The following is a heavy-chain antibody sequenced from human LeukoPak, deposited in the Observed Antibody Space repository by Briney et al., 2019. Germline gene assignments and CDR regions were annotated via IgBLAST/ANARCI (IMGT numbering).Heavy chain of an antibody. CDR3: ARAGYSSSWPSLNDY. CDR1: GFTFSSYS. Sequence: GGSLRLSCAASGFTFSSYSMNWVRQAPGKGLEWVSSISSSSSYIYYADSVKGRFTISRDNAKNSLYLQMNSLRAEDTAVYYCARAGYSSSWPSLNDYWGQGTLVTVFS. CDR2: ISSSSSYI. D-gene: IGHD6-13*01. J-gene: IGHJ4*02. V-gene: IGHV3-21*01.